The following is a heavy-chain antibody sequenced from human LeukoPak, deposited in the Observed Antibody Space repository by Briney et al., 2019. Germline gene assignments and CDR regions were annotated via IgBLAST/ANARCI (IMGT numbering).Heavy chain of an antibody. CDR2: ISSSSSYI. J-gene: IGHJ3*02. CDR3: ARDLTVPHDAFDI. CDR1: GFTFSSYS. V-gene: IGHV3-21*01. D-gene: IGHD4-17*01. Sequence: PGGSLRLSCAASGFTFSSYSMNWVRQAPGKGLEWVSSISSSSSYIYYADSVKGRFTISRDNAKNSLYLQMNSLRAEDTAVYYCARDLTVPHDAFDIWGQGTMVTVSS.